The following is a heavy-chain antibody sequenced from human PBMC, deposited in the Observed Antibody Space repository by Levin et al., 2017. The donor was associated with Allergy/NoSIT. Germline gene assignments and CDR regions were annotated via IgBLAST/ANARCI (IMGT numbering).Heavy chain of an antibody. D-gene: IGHD3-10*01. Sequence: GGSLRLSCAAAGFTVEDYARHWVRQAPGKGLEWVSGISWNSGSIGYADSVKGRFTISRDNAKNSMYLQMNSLRTEDTALYYCARDNIGLPDAFDIWGQGTMVIVSS. V-gene: IGHV3-9*01. CDR2: ISWNSGSI. CDR3: ARDNIGLPDAFDI. CDR1: GFTVEDYA. J-gene: IGHJ3*02.